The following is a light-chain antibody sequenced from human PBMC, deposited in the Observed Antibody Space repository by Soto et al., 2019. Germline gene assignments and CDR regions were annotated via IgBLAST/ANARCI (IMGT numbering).Light chain of an antibody. CDR1: SSDVGGYNY. J-gene: IGLJ2*01. V-gene: IGLV2-14*01. CDR2: EVS. CDR3: SSYTSSITVE. Sequence: QSALTQPASVSGSPGQSITISCTGTSSDVGGYNYVSWYQHHPGKAPKLMIYEVSNRPSGVSDRFSGSKSGNTASLTISGLQAEDEADYYCSSYTSSITVEFGGGTKLTVL.